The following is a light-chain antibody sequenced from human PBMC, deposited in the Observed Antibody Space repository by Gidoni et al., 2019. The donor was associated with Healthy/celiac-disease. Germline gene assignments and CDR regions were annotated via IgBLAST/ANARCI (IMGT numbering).Light chain of an antibody. J-gene: IGKJ1*01. CDR1: QSVLYSSNNKNY. Sequence: DIVMTQSPDSLAVSLGARATINCKSSQSVLYSSNNKNYLAWYQQKPGQPPKLLIYWASTRESGVPDRFSGSGSGTDFTLTISSLQAEDVAVDYCQQYYSTPRTFGQGTKVEIK. CDR3: QQYYSTPRT. V-gene: IGKV4-1*01. CDR2: WAS.